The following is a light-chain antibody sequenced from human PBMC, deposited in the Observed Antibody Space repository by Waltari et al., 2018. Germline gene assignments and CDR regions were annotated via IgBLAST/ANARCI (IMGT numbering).Light chain of an antibody. Sequence: SYVLTQPPSVSVAPGKTARIRCRGTNIGTYSVHWYRQKPGQAPALVIFYDRDRPSGIPERFSGSNSGNTATLTINRVEAGDEADYYCQVWDNSRDVVVFGGGTKLTVL. V-gene: IGLV3-21*04. J-gene: IGLJ2*01. CDR3: QVWDNSRDVVV. CDR2: YDR. CDR1: NIGTYS.